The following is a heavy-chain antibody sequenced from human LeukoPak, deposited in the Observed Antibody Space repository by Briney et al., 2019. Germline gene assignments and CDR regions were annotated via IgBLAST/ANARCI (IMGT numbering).Heavy chain of an antibody. V-gene: IGHV3-23*01. D-gene: IGHD4-17*01. Sequence: GGSLRLSCAASGFTFSSYAMSWVRQAPGKGLKWVSGFRGSGAATFYADSVKGRFTISRDNSKNTLYLQMNSLRAEDTAVYYCAKGQRFYGEYYFDYWGQGTLVTVSS. J-gene: IGHJ4*02. CDR3: AKGQRFYGEYYFDY. CDR1: GFTFSSYA. CDR2: FRGSGAAT.